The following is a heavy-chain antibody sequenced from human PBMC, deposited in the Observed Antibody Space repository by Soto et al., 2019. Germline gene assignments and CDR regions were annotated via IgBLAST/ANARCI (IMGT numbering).Heavy chain of an antibody. CDR1: GYSFTSYW. D-gene: IGHD3-10*01. Sequence: PGESLKISCKGSGYSFTSYWIAWVRQMPRKGLEWMGTIYPGDSDTRYSPSFQGQVTISADKSISSAYLQWSSLKASDTAMYYCARLMVRGINRGIFDYWGQGTLVTVSS. V-gene: IGHV5-51*01. CDR3: ARLMVRGINRGIFDY. J-gene: IGHJ4*02. CDR2: IYPGDSDT.